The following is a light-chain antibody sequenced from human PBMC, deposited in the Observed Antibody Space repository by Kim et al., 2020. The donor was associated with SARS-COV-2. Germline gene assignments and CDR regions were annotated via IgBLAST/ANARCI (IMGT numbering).Light chain of an antibody. CDR3: SAWDRSLTHWL. J-gene: IGLJ3*02. Sequence: PATTFTCAGTSNAVGNDGAAWLRQRQGHPPTLLSYRNNDRPSGISERLSTSRSGDTASLTITGLQPEDEADSPCSAWDRSLTHWLFGGGTQLTVL. CDR1: SNAVGNDG. V-gene: IGLV10-54*01. CDR2: RNN.